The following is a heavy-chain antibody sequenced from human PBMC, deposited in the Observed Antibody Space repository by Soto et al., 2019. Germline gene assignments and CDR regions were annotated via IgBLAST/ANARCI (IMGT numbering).Heavy chain of an antibody. V-gene: IGHV3-23*01. J-gene: IGHJ4*02. Sequence: GGSLRLSCAASGFTFSSYAMSWVRQAPGKGLEWVSAISGSGGSTYYADSVKGRFTISRDNSKNTLYLQMNSLRAEDTAVYYCARTIAVAGTYYFDYWGQGTLVTVSS. CDR2: ISGSGGST. CDR3: ARTIAVAGTYYFDY. D-gene: IGHD6-19*01. CDR1: GFTFSSYA.